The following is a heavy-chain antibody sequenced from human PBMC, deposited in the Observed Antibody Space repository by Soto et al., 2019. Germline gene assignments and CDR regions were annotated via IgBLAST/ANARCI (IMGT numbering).Heavy chain of an antibody. CDR1: GGTFSSYT. V-gene: IGHV1-69*02. Sequence: QVQLVQSGAEVKKPGSSVKVSCKASGGTFSSYTISWVRQAPGQGLEWMGRIIPILGIANYAQKFQGRVTITADKSTSTAYMELSSLRSEDTAVYYCARNPHSGYDLDYWGQGTLVTVSS. CDR2: IIPILGIA. D-gene: IGHD5-12*01. J-gene: IGHJ4*02. CDR3: ARNPHSGYDLDY.